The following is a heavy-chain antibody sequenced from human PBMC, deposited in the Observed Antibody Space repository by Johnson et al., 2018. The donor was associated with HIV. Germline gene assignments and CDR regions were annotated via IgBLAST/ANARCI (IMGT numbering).Heavy chain of an antibody. J-gene: IGHJ3*02. V-gene: IGHV3-30*18. CDR1: GFTFSSYG. D-gene: IGHD6-13*01. CDR2: ISYDGSNK. CDR3: AKDGGARGSSWYEGVFDI. Sequence: QMLLVESGGGVVQPGRSLRLSCAASGFTFSSYGMHWVRQAPGKGLEWLAVISYDGSNKYYADSVKGRFTISRANSKNTLNLQINSLRAEDTAVYYCAKDGGARGSSWYEGVFDIWGQGTMVTVSS.